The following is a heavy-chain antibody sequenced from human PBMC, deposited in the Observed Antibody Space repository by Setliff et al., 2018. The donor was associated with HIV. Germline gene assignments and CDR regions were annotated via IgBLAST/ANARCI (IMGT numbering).Heavy chain of an antibody. D-gene: IGHD2-21*02. CDR3: ATLDHSGGNFLAY. CDR2: IHSSGST. V-gene: IGHV4-4*08. J-gene: IGHJ4*02. Sequence: SETLSLPCPVSGGPVNDLYCNWLRQPPGKGTGWIGYIHSSGSTIYNPSLKSRITLSPDTSKEQFPLELSSATAADTAVYYCATLDHSGGNFLAYWGQGSLVTVSS. CDR1: GGPVNDLY.